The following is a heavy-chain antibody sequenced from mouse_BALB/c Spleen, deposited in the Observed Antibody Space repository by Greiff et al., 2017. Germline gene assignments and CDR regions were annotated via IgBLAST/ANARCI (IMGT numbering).Heavy chain of an antibody. D-gene: IGHD1-1*01. Sequence: EVKLVESGPELVKPGASVKMSCKASGYTFTSYVMHWVKQKPGQGLEWIGYINPYNDGTKYNEKFKGKATLTSDKSSSTAYMELSSLTSEDSAVYYCASTVVARGYYAMDYWGQGTSVTVSS. CDR1: GYTFTSYV. CDR3: ASTVVARGYYAMDY. CDR2: INPYNDGT. J-gene: IGHJ4*01. V-gene: IGHV1-14*01.